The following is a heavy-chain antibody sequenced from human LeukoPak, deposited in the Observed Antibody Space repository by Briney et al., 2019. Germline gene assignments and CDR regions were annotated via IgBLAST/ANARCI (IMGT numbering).Heavy chain of an antibody. V-gene: IGHV4-59*01. CDR2: IYYSGST. J-gene: IGHJ6*02. CDR3: ARSGCSSNSCHRVGYYGMDV. D-gene: IGHD2-2*01. Sequence: SETLSLTCTVSGGSISTYYWSWIRQPPGKGLEWIGYIYYSGSTNYNPSLKSRVSISVGTSKNQFSLKLTSVTAADTAVYYCARSGCSSNSCHRVGYYGMDVWGQGTTVTVSS. CDR1: GGSISTYY.